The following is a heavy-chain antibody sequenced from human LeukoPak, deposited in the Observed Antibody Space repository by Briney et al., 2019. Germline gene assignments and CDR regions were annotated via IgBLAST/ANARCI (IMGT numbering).Heavy chain of an antibody. D-gene: IGHD3-3*01. CDR1: GFTFSSYW. CDR2: IKQDGSEK. Sequence: PGGSLRLSCAASGFTFSSYWLSWVRHAPGKGLEWVSNIKQDGSEKYYVDSVKGRFTISRDNAKNSLYLQMNSLRAEDTAVYYCARDRPYYDFWSGYYITNYYYYYYMDVWGKGTTVTVSS. V-gene: IGHV3-7*01. CDR3: ARDRPYYDFWSGYYITNYYYYYYMDV. J-gene: IGHJ6*03.